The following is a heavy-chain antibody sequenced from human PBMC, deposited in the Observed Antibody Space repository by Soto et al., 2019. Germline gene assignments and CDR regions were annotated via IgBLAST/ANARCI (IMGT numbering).Heavy chain of an antibody. V-gene: IGHV4-31*03. CDR3: ARMTTVINGGGDSNWFDP. CDR2: IYYSGST. CDR1: GGSISSGGYY. D-gene: IGHD4-17*01. J-gene: IGHJ5*02. Sequence: SETLSLTCTVSGGSISSGGYYWSWIRQHPGKGLEWIGYIYYSGSTYYNPSLKSRVTISVDTSKNQFSLKLSSVTAADTAVYYCARMTTVINGGGDSNWFDPWGQGTLVTVSS.